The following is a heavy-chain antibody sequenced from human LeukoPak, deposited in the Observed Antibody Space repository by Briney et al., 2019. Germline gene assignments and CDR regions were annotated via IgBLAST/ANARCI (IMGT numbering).Heavy chain of an antibody. D-gene: IGHD2-21*02. V-gene: IGHV4-34*01. CDR2: IHHSRGT. J-gene: IGHJ6*03. CDR1: GGSFSGYY. CDR3: AKLKNDFSHYYYYYMDV. Sequence: PSETLSLTCAVYGGSFSGYYWSWIRQPPGKGLEWIGEIHHSRGTNYNPSLKSRVTISVDTSKNQFSLKLRSVTAADTAVYYCAKLKNDFSHYYYYYMDVWGKGTTVTVSS.